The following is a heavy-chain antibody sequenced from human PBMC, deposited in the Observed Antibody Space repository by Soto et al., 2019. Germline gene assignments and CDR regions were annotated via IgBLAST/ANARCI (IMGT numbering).Heavy chain of an antibody. J-gene: IGHJ6*02. V-gene: IGHV3-48*02. CDR1: GFTFSSYS. Sequence: PGGSLRLSCAASGFTFSSYSMNWVRQAPGKGLEWVSYISSSSSTIYYADSVKGRFTISRDNAKNSLYLQMNSLRDEDTAVYYCARGDYQYYYYYGMDVWGQGPTVTVSS. CDR2: ISSSSSTI. D-gene: IGHD4-17*01. CDR3: ARGDYQYYYYYGMDV.